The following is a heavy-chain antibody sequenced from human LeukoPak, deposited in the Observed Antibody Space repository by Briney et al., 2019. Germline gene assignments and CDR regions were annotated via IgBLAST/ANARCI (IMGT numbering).Heavy chain of an antibody. CDR1: GFTFSNYG. CDR2: ISGSGGNT. V-gene: IGHV3-23*01. J-gene: IGHJ4*02. Sequence: PGGSLRLSCAASGFTFSNYGMNWVRQAPGKGLEWVSGISGSGGNTYYADCVKGRFTISRDNSKNTLYLQMNSLRAEDTAVYYCARGRADYWGQGTLVTVSS. CDR3: ARGRADY.